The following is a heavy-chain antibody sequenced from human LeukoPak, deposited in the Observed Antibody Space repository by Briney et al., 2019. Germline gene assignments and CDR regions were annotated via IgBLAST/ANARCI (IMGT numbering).Heavy chain of an antibody. CDR3: ARGGYGEVLDY. J-gene: IGHJ4*02. CDR2: IYYSGST. CDR1: GGSISSYY. D-gene: IGHD4-17*01. Sequence: SETLSLTCTVSGGSISSYYWSWIRQPPGKGLEWIGYIYYSGSTNYNPSLKSRVTISVETSKNQFSLKLSSVTAADTAVYYCARGGYGEVLDYWGQGTLVTVSS. V-gene: IGHV4-59*01.